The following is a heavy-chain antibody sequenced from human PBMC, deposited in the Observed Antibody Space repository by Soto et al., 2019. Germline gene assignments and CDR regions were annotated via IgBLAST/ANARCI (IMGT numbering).Heavy chain of an antibody. J-gene: IGHJ4*02. CDR1: GGSISSSSYY. D-gene: IGHD2-15*01. Sequence: QLQLQESGPGLVKPSETLSLTCTVSGGSISSSSYYWGWIRQPPGKGLEWIGSIYYSGSTYYNPSLKSRVTISVDTSKNQFSLKLSSVTAADTAVYYCARRRFEVVAAEFDYWGQGTLVTVSS. V-gene: IGHV4-39*01. CDR3: ARRRFEVVAAEFDY. CDR2: IYYSGST.